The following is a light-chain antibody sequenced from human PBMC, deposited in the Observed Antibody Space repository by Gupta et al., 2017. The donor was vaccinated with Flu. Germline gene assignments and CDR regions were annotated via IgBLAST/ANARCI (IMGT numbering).Light chain of an antibody. CDR1: NFGSQN. CDR2: RDD. CDR3: QVWASGKVV. V-gene: IGLV3-9*01. J-gene: IGLJ2*01. Sequence: SYEPTQPLSVSVALGQTATITCEGSNFGSQNVNWYQQRPGQAPVLVIYRDDTRPSGIPERVSGSVSGNTATLTISGVQDGDEADYFCQVWASGKVVFGGGTRLTVL.